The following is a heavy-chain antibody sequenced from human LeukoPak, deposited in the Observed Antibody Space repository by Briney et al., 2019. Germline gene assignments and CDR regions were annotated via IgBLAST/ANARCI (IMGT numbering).Heavy chain of an antibody. V-gene: IGHV4-34*01. Sequence: PSETLSLTCAVYGGSFSGYYWSWIRQPPGKGLEWIGEINHSGSTNYNPSLKSRVTISVDTSKNQFSLKLSSVTAADTAVYYCARSTYNGWLLRFSYFDYWGQGTLVTVSS. CDR2: INHSGST. J-gene: IGHJ4*02. CDR1: GGSFSGYY. CDR3: ARSTYNGWLLRFSYFDY. D-gene: IGHD3-22*01.